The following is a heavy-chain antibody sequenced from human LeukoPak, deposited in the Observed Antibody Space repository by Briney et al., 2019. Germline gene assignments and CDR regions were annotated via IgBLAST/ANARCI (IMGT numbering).Heavy chain of an antibody. CDR2: ISSSSYI. CDR1: GFTFSSYS. CDR3: AIAERRSPIDY. Sequence: GGSLRLSCAASGFTFSSYSMNWVRQAPGKGLEWVSSISSSSYIYYADSVKGRFTISRDNAKNSLYLQMNSLRAADTAVYYCAIAERRSPIDYSGPGTLVTASS. V-gene: IGHV3-21*01. J-gene: IGHJ4*01. D-gene: IGHD1-1*01.